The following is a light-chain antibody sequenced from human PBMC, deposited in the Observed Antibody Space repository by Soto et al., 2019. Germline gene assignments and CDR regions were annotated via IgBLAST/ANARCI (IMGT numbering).Light chain of an antibody. V-gene: IGKV1-5*03. CDR3: QQYNIFGT. Sequence: IQMTQSPSALSASVGDTVTLTCRASQSIGSRLAWYQQKPGRPPKLLIYRASSSQSGVPSRFSGSGSGTEFTLTIHSLQPDDFATYYCQQYNIFGTFGQGTKVDIK. J-gene: IGKJ1*01. CDR1: QSIGSR. CDR2: RAS.